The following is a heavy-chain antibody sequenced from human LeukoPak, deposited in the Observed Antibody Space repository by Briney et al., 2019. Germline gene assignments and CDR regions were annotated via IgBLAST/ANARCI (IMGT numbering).Heavy chain of an antibody. CDR3: ARVPTPYYYGSGSYYWDY. CDR1: GFTFDDYG. J-gene: IGHJ4*02. D-gene: IGHD3-10*01. V-gene: IGHV3-20*04. CDR2: INWNGGST. Sequence: PGGSLRLSCAASGFTFDDYGMSWVRQAPGKGLEWVSGINWNGGSTGYADSVKGRFTISRDNAKNSLYLQITSLRAEDTALYYCARVPTPYYYGSGSYYWDYWGQGTLVTVSS.